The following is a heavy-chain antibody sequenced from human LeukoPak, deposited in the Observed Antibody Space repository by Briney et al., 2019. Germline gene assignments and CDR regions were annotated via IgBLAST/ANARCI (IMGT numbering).Heavy chain of an antibody. J-gene: IGHJ4*02. CDR3: AKERISPAGTYDY. Sequence: GGSLRLSCAASGFTFSSYAMHWVRQAPGKGLEWAAIISFDGSNKDYADSIKGRFTVSRDNSKNTLYLQMNSLRTEDTAVYFCAKERISPAGTYDYWGQGTLVTVSS. CDR2: ISFDGSNK. D-gene: IGHD6-13*01. CDR1: GFTFSSYA. V-gene: IGHV3-30*04.